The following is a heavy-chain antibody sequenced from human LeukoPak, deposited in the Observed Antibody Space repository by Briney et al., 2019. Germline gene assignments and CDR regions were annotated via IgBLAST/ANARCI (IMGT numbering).Heavy chain of an antibody. V-gene: IGHV4-59*01. CDR3: AKDLSVGGTYGMDV. Sequence: SGTLSLTCTVSGGSISGYYWSWSRQAPGKGVEWIGNFYHNRGAWYKSSLKSRVTTSVDTSKNEFSLRLSSVTAEDTALYYCAKDLSVGGTYGMDVWGQGTTVTVSS. D-gene: IGHD3-9*01. CDR1: GGSISGYY. CDR2: FYHNRGA. J-gene: IGHJ6*02.